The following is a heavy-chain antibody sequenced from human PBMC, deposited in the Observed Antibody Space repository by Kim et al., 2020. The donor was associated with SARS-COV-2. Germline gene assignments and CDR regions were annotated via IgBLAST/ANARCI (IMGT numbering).Heavy chain of an antibody. Sequence: WGSLRLSCATSGFTLSLYSMNWVRQSPGKGLERVSHISGTGTITKHADSVRGRFTISRDNAKNSLFLQMNGLRAEDTAVYYCVRENYWAFDIWGQGTMVT. V-gene: IGHV3-48*04. CDR2: ISGTGTIT. D-gene: IGHD2-15*01. J-gene: IGHJ3*02. CDR3: VRENYWAFDI. CDR1: GFTLSLYS.